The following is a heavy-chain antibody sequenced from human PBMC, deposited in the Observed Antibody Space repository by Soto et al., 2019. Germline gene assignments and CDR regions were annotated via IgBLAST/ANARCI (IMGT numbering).Heavy chain of an antibody. CDR1: GASISSGDYY. D-gene: IGHD1-26*01. CDR3: ARAKLVPDYWEWFDP. CDR2: IYYSGSG. J-gene: IGHJ5*02. V-gene: IGHV4-31*03. Sequence: QVQLQESGPGLVKPSQTLSLTCTVSGASISSGDYYWSWIRQLPGMGLEWIGYIYYSGSGHNNPSLNSRVTISFVTSKNEFSRKLRSVTAADTAIYYCARAKLVPDYWEWFDPWGQGTLVTVSS.